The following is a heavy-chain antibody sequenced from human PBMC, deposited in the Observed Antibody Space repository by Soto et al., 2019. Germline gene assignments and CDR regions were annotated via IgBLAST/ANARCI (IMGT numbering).Heavy chain of an antibody. V-gene: IGHV3-9*01. Sequence: PGGSLRLSCAASGFTFDDYAMHWVRQAPGKGLEWVSGISWNSGSIGYADSVKGRFTISRDNAKNSLYLQMNSLRAEDTALYYCAKGAVTNYYYYYMDVWGKGTTVTVSS. D-gene: IGHD6-25*01. CDR3: AKGAVTNYYYYYMDV. CDR1: GFTFDDYA. J-gene: IGHJ6*03. CDR2: ISWNSGSI.